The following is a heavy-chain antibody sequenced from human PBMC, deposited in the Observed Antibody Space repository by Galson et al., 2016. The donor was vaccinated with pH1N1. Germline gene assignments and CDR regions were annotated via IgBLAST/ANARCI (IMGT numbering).Heavy chain of an antibody. CDR2: LWSDGTKK. Sequence: SLRLSCAASGFTLSTYGMHWVRQAPGKGLEWVAVLWSDGTKKYYGDSVKGRFTISRDTSKNTLYLQMDSLRAEDTAVYYCARAGIVAPGKATPYYYYYYYMDVWGKGTTVTVSS. D-gene: IGHD5-12*01. CDR1: GFTLSTYG. V-gene: IGHV3-33*01. CDR3: ARAGIVAPGKATPYYYYYYYMDV. J-gene: IGHJ6*03.